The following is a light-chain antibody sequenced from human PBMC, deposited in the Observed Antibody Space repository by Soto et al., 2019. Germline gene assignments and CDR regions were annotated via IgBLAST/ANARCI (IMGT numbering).Light chain of an antibody. Sequence: EIVWTQSPATLSSSPGERATLSCRASQTVSNKVAWYQHKPGQAPRLLIYDTSNRATGIPARFSGSGSGTDFTLTISSLEPEDLAVYYCHQRKSWPRTFGQGTKVDIK. CDR1: QTVSNK. V-gene: IGKV3-11*01. CDR2: DTS. CDR3: HQRKSWPRT. J-gene: IGKJ1*01.